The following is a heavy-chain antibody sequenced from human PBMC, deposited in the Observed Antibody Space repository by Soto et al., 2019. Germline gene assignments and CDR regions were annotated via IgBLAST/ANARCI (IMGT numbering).Heavy chain of an antibody. V-gene: IGHV1-3*01. J-gene: IGHJ4*02. Sequence: QVQLVQSGAEVKKPGASVKVSCKASGYTFTSYAMHWVRQAPGQRLEWMGWINAGNGNTKYSQKFQGRVTITRDTSASTAYMALSSLRSEDTAVYSCARAGKTDYYGFWRLVYWGQGTLVTVSS. CDR1: GYTFTSYA. D-gene: IGHD3-3*01. CDR2: INAGNGNT. CDR3: ARAGKTDYYGFWRLVY.